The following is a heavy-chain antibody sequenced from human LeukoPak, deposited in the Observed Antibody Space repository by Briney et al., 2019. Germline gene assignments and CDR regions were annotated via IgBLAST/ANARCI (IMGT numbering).Heavy chain of an antibody. CDR2: IKNKADGGTT. J-gene: IGHJ4*02. D-gene: IGHD3-10*01. V-gene: IGHV3-15*01. CDR3: TTSGTPFQY. Sequence: GGFLRLSCAASGFIFNNAWMSWVRLAPGKGLEWVGRIKNKADGGTTDYAAPVKGRFTISRDDSKNTLYLQMNSLKTEDTAVYYCTTSGTPFQYWGQGTLVTVSS. CDR1: GFIFNNAW.